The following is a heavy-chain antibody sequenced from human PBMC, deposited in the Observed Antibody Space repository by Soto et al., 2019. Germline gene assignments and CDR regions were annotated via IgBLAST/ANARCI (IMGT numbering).Heavy chain of an antibody. V-gene: IGHV3-7*05. CDR1: GFTFSSYW. D-gene: IGHD3-10*01. CDR3: ARDRYYYGSGSSNVVDY. Sequence: GGSLRLSCAASGFTFSSYWMSWVRQAPGKGLEWVANIKQDGSEKYYVDSVKGRFTISRDNAKNSLYLQMNSLRAEDTAVYYCARDRYYYGSGSSNVVDYWGQGTLVTVSS. CDR2: IKQDGSEK. J-gene: IGHJ4*02.